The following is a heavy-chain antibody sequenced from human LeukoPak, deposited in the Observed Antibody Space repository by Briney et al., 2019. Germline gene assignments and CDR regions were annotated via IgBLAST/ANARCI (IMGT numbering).Heavy chain of an antibody. CDR1: GGSISSYY. Sequence: SETLSLTCTVSGGSISSYYWSWIRQPPGKGLEWIGYIYYSGSTNYDPSLKSRVTISVDTSKNQFSLKLSSVTAADTAVYYCARGHGGYYGSGSPSDYWGQGTLVTVSS. CDR3: ARGHGGYYGSGSPSDY. D-gene: IGHD3-10*01. V-gene: IGHV4-59*01. CDR2: IYYSGST. J-gene: IGHJ4*02.